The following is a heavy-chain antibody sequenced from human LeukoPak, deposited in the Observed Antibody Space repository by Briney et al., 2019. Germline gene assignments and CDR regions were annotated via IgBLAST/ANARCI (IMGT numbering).Heavy chain of an antibody. CDR1: GYTFTGHY. D-gene: IGHD6-25*01. V-gene: IGHV1-2*02. CDR3: ARDHCVSSGCYEDYYYGMDV. CDR2: INPNSGGT. J-gene: IGHJ6*02. Sequence: ASVKVSCKASGYTFTGHYMYWVRQAPGQGLEWMGWINPNSGGTNYAQKFQGRVTMTRDTSISTAYMELSRLRSDDTAVYFCARDHCVSSGCYEDYYYGMDVWGRGTTVTVSS.